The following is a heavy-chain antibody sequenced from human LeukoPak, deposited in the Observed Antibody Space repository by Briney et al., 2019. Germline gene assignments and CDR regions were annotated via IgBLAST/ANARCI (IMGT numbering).Heavy chain of an antibody. V-gene: IGHV3-23*01. D-gene: IGHD6-19*01. J-gene: IGHJ4*02. CDR2: IDSVRNT. CDR3: AKRLSASDWSEVDY. Sequence: GGSLRLSCAASGFTFSNNAMTWVRQAPGKGLEWVSTIDSVRNTHYADSVKGRFTISRDNSKNTVHLQMNSLRAEDTAVYYCAKRLSASDWSEVDYWGQGTLVTVSS. CDR1: GFTFSNNA.